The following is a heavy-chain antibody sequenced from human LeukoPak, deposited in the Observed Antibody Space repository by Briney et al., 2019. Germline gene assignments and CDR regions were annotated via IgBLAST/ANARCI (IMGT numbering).Heavy chain of an antibody. V-gene: IGHV3-7*01. CDR2: TMPDGSVK. D-gene: IGHD6-25*01. J-gene: IGHJ4*02. CDR3: TTIAASDIDY. CDR1: GFTFKNYW. Sequence: VGSLRLSCVGSGFTFKNYWMNWVRQAPGTGLKWVANTMPDGSVKNYLDSVKGRFTISRDNTKNLLYLEMNSLTVEDTAPYYCTTIAASDIDYWGQGTLVTVSS.